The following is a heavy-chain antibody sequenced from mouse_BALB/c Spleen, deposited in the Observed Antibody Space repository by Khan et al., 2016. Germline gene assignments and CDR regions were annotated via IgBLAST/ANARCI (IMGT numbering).Heavy chain of an antibody. D-gene: IGHD2-4*01. CDR3: GRGLRRGDYVDY. J-gene: IGHJ2*03. V-gene: IGHV1-15*01. CDR2: IHPGGGGS. Sequence: QVQLQQSGAELVRPGASVKLSCKALGCTFTDYEMHWVKQTPVHGLEWIGAIHPGGGGSAYNQKFKGRATLTADKSSSTTYMERSSLTSEDSDVDCCGRGLRRGDYVDYGGKGTSLTVSS. CDR1: GCTFTDYE.